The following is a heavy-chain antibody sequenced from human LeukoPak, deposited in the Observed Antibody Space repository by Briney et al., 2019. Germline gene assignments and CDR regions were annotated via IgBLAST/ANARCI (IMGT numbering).Heavy chain of an antibody. CDR3: ARSPHILTGENFDY. Sequence: SETLSLTCTVSGGSFRGDYYWGWIRQPPGKGLEWIGSIYYSGSTYYNPSLKSRVTISVDTSKNQFSLKLSSVTAADTAVYYCARSPHILTGENFDYWGQGTLLTVSS. J-gene: IGHJ4*02. CDR1: GGSFRGDYY. D-gene: IGHD3-9*01. V-gene: IGHV4-39*07. CDR2: IYYSGST.